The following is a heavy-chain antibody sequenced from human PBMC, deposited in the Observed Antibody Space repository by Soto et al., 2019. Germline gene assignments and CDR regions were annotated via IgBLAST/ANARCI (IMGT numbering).Heavy chain of an antibody. J-gene: IGHJ4*02. V-gene: IGHV2-5*02. Sequence: QITLKESGPTLVKPTQTLTLTCTFSGFSLSTSGVGVGWTRQPPGKALEWIALIYWDDDKRYSPSLKSRLTITKDTSKNQVVLTMTDMDPVDTATYSCAHIADAYYYKYWGQGTLVTVSS. CDR3: AHIADAYYYKY. CDR1: GFSLSTSGVG. CDR2: IYWDDDK. D-gene: IGHD3-10*01.